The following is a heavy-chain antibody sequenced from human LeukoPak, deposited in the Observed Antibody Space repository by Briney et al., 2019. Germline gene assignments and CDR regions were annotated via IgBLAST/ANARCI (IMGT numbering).Heavy chain of an antibody. CDR1: GVSFSGYY. CDR3: ARGRWELQPYYYYYMDV. CDR2: INHSGST. Sequence: SETLSLTCAVYGVSFSGYYWSWIRQPPGKGLEWIGEINHSGSTNYNPSLKSRVTISVDTSKNQFSLKLSSVTAADTAVYYCARGRWELQPYYYYYMDVWGKGTTVTVSS. D-gene: IGHD1-26*01. J-gene: IGHJ6*03. V-gene: IGHV4-34*01.